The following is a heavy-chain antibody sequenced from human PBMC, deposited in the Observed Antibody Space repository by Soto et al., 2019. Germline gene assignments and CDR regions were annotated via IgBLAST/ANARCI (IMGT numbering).Heavy chain of an antibody. Sequence: LVQSPQISWSGSGDRFTSYGSGWLRQKTGKGLEWMGIIYPGDSDTRYSPSFQGQVTISADKSISTAYLQWSSLKASDTAMYYCARLQDDYGDYDRYYYSYMDVWGKGTTVTVSS. V-gene: IGHV5-51*01. CDR3: ARLQDDYGDYDRYYYSYMDV. D-gene: IGHD4-17*01. CDR2: IYPGDSDT. CDR1: GDRFTSYG. J-gene: IGHJ6*03.